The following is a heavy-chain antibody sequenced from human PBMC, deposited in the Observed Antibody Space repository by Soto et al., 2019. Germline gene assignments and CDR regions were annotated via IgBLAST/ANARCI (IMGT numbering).Heavy chain of an antibody. CDR2: ISYDGSNK. CDR1: GFTFSSYG. V-gene: IGHV3-30*18. D-gene: IGHD2-2*01. J-gene: IGHJ6*02. Sequence: QVQLVESGGGVVQPGRSLRLSCAASGFTFSSYGMHWVPQAPGKVLEWVAVISYDGSNKYYADSVKGRFTISRDNSKNTLYLQMNSLRAEDTSVNYCAKGPAIVLVPAAMNVYYGMDVWGQGTTVTVSS. CDR3: AKGPAIVLVPAAMNVYYGMDV.